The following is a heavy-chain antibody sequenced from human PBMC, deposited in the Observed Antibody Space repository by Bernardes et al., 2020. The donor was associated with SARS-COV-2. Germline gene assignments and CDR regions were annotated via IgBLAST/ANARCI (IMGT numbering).Heavy chain of an antibody. Sequence: GSLRLSCSGSGFTLSEYPMHWVRQTSGKGLEYVSRISDNGATTHYGDSVKGRFTISGDNSKHTLYLQMNSLRADDTAMYYCGKDPNWGSGYWGPGTLVTVSS. CDR1: GFTLSEYP. J-gene: IGHJ4*02. CDR3: GKDPNWGSGY. V-gene: IGHV3-64D*06. CDR2: ISDNGATT. D-gene: IGHD7-27*01.